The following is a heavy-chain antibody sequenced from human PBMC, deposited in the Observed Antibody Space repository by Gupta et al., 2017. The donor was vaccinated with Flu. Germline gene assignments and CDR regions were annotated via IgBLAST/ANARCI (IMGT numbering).Heavy chain of an antibody. V-gene: IGHV3-21*01. J-gene: IGHJ4*01. CDR1: GFPFSRFN. CDR2: ISAGGDYI. CDR3: ARVGYGSSSEPVPFDY. Sequence: EVQLVESGGGLVKPGGSLRLSCAASGFPFSRFNINWVRHAPVKWLEWVSFISAGGDYIYDPDAVKGRFTISRDHAKNSLYLQMNSLRAEDTAVYYCARVGYGSSSEPVPFDYWGHGTLVTVSS. D-gene: IGHD6-6*01.